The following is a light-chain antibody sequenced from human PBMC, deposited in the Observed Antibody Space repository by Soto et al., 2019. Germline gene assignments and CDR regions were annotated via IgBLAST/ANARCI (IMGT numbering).Light chain of an antibody. V-gene: IGKV3-11*01. CDR2: AAS. CDR1: QTVSPN. J-gene: IGKJ1*01. Sequence: EILMTQSPATLSVSPGERATLSCKASQTVSPNVAWYQQKPGQAPKLLIYAASNRAPGAPARFSGSGSGTDFTLTISSLEPEDFAVYYCQQRNSWPRTFGQGTKVDIK. CDR3: QQRNSWPRT.